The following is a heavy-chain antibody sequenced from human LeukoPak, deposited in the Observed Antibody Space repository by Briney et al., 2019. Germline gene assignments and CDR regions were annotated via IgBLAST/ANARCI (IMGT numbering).Heavy chain of an antibody. V-gene: IGHV4-39*01. CDR2: IYYSGST. CDR1: GGSISSSTYY. CDR3: TRGSYDVLTGYSTLGEY. Sequence: SETLSLTCNVSGGSISSSTYYWGWIRHPPGKGLEWIGNIYYSGSTYYNPSLKSRLTISVDTSQGQFSLRLSSVTAADTGLYYCTRGSYDVLTGYSTLGEYWGQGALVTVSS. D-gene: IGHD3-9*01. J-gene: IGHJ4*02.